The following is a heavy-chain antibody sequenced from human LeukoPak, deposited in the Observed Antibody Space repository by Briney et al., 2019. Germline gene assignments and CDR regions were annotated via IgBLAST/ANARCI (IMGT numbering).Heavy chain of an antibody. Sequence: GGSLRLSCAASGFTFSSYSMNWVRQAPGKGLEWVSYISSSSSTIYYADSVKGRFTISRDNAKNSLYLQMNSLRAEDTAVYYCAREGSWYYYYYGMDVWGQGTTVTVSS. CDR2: ISSSSSTI. CDR3: AREGSWYYYYYGMDV. J-gene: IGHJ6*02. V-gene: IGHV3-48*01. D-gene: IGHD1-26*01. CDR1: GFTFSSYS.